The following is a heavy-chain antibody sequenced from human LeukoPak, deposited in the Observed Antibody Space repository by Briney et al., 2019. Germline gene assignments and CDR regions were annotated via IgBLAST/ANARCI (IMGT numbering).Heavy chain of an antibody. V-gene: IGHV2-70*11. CDR1: GFSLSSSGMC. Sequence: SGPALVKPTQTLTLTCTFSGFSLSSSGMCVSWIRQPPGKALEWLARIDWDDDKYYSTSLKTRLTISKDTSKNQVVLTMTNMDPVDTATYYCARRYYYDSSGYYPLFDYWGQGTLVTVSS. J-gene: IGHJ4*02. CDR3: ARRYYYDSSGYYPLFDY. CDR2: IDWDDDK. D-gene: IGHD3-22*01.